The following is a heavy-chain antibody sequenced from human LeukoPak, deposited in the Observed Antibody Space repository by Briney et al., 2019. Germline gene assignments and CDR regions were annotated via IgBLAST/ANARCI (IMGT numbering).Heavy chain of an antibody. CDR2: FYTSGST. Sequence: SETLSLTCTVSGGSISSYYWSWIRQPPGKGLEWIGRFYTSGSTNYNPSLKSRVTMSVDTSKNQFSLKLSSVTAADTAVYYCARDPNYHYDSGSHYFDYWGQGTLVTVSS. CDR1: GGSISSYY. J-gene: IGHJ4*02. D-gene: IGHD3-10*01. CDR3: ARDPNYHYDSGSHYFDY. V-gene: IGHV4-4*07.